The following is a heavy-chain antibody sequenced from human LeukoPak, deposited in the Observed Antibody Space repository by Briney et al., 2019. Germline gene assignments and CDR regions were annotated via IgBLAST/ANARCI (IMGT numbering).Heavy chain of an antibody. CDR1: GGSISSYY. V-gene: IGHV4-59*01. Sequence: SETLSLTCTVSGGSISSYYWSWIRQPPGKGLEWIGYIYYSGSTNYNPSLKSRVTISVDTSKNQFSLKLSSVTAADTAVYYCAGHITMVRGASVDYWGQGALVTVSS. CDR3: AGHITMVRGASVDY. D-gene: IGHD3-10*01. CDR2: IYYSGST. J-gene: IGHJ4*02.